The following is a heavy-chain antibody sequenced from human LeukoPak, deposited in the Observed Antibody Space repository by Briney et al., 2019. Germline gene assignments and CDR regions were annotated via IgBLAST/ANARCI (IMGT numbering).Heavy chain of an antibody. J-gene: IGHJ6*03. D-gene: IGHD3-22*01. CDR2: MNPNSGNT. V-gene: IGHV1-8*03. Sequence: ASVKVSCKASGYTFTSYDINWVRQATGQGLEWMGWMNPNSGNTGYAQKFQGRVTITRNTSISTAYMELSSLRSEDTAVYYCARDLEVPHYYDSSGPRYYYYMDVWGKGTTVTVSS. CDR1: GYTFTSYD. CDR3: ARDLEVPHYYDSSGPRYYYYMDV.